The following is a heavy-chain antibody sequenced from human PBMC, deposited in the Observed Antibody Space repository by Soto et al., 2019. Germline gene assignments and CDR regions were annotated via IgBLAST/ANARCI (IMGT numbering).Heavy chain of an antibody. CDR3: ARDLCPLGSGSPCPTYGLDV. V-gene: IGHV1-2*02. CDR2: LKSDNGGT. Sequence: QVHLVRSGAEVKPPGASVKVSCKASGYTFTGHYMHWVRQVSGKRLEYLGWLKSDNGGTYYAPKFQGRVTFTRDTSTTTAYMELSGLRSDDTAVYFCARDLCPLGSGSPCPTYGLDVWGQGSTVTVSS. D-gene: IGHD3-10*01. J-gene: IGHJ6*02. CDR1: GYTFTGHY.